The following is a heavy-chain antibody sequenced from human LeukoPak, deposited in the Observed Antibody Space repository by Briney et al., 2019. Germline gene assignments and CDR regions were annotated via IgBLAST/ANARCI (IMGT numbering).Heavy chain of an antibody. J-gene: IGHJ4*02. V-gene: IGHV4-61*02. CDR1: GSSISSGSFY. Sequence: PSQTLSLTCTVSGSSISSGSFYWSWIRQPAGKGLEWIGRTYASGSTNYNPSLKSRVTISVDTSKNQFSLKLSSVTAADTAVYYCARGERYSSSWYDYWGQGTLVTVSS. CDR3: ARGERYSSSWYDY. CDR2: TYASGST. D-gene: IGHD6-13*01.